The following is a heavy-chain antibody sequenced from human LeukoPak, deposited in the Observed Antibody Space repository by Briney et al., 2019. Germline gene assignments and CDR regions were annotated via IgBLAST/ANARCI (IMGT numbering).Heavy chain of an antibody. V-gene: IGHV5-10-1*01. Sequence: GESLKISCKGSGYSFTSYWISWVRQVPGKGLEWMGRIDPSDSYTNYSPSFQGHVTISADKSISTAYLQWSSLKASDTAIYYCARDGGGVSSWVSHWGQGTLVTVSS. D-gene: IGHD2-8*02. J-gene: IGHJ4*02. CDR2: IDPSDSYT. CDR3: ARDGGGVSSWVSH. CDR1: GYSFTSYW.